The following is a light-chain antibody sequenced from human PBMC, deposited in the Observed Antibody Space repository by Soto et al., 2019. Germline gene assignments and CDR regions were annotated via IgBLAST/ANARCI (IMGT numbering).Light chain of an antibody. J-gene: IGKJ1*01. CDR3: QKYDSASWT. CDR2: AAS. Sequence: DIQMTQSPSSLSASVRDRVTITCRASQGISNYLAWYQQKPGKVPKLLIYAASTLQSGVPSRFSGSGSGTDFTLTISSLQPEDVTTYYCQKYDSASWTFGQGTKVEIK. V-gene: IGKV1-27*01. CDR1: QGISNY.